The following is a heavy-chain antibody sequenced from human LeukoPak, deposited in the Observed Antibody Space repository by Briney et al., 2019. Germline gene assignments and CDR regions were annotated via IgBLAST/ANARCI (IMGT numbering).Heavy chain of an antibody. CDR2: ISSSSRYI. Sequence: GRSLRLSCAASGFTFSSYGMNWVRQAPGKGLEWVSSISSSSRYIYYADSVKGRFTISRDNAKNSLYLQMNSLRAEDTAVYYCARDEHSHYGSGNKFDPWGQGTLVTVSS. J-gene: IGHJ5*02. CDR3: ARDEHSHYGSGNKFDP. D-gene: IGHD3-10*01. V-gene: IGHV3-21*01. CDR1: GFTFSSYG.